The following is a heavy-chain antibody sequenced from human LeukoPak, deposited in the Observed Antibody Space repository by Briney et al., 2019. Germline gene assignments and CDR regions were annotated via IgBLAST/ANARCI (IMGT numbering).Heavy chain of an antibody. V-gene: IGHV6-1*01. CDR1: GDSVSSNSAA. CDR2: TYYRSKWYN. Sequence: SQTLSLTCAISGDSVSSNSAARNWIRQSPSRGLEWLGRTYYRSKWYNDYAVSVKSRITINPDTSKNQFSLQLNSVTPEDTAVYYCARDLSYYYDSSGYPVGMDVWGQGTTVTVSS. J-gene: IGHJ6*02. CDR3: ARDLSYYYDSSGYPVGMDV. D-gene: IGHD3-22*01.